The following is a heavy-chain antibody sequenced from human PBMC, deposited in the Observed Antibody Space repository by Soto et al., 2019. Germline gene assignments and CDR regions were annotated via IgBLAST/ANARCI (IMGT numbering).Heavy chain of an antibody. Sequence: GGSLRLSCAASGFTFSSYAMHWVRQAPGKGLEYVSAISSNGGSTHYANSVKGRFTISRDNSKNTLYLQMGSLRAEDMAVYYCARSLLWFGDPGYYFDYWGQGTLVTVSS. CDR1: GFTFSSYA. V-gene: IGHV3-64*01. CDR2: ISSNGGST. D-gene: IGHD3-10*01. J-gene: IGHJ4*02. CDR3: ARSLLWFGDPGYYFDY.